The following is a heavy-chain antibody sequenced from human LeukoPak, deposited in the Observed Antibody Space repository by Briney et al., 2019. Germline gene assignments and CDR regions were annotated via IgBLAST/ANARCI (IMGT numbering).Heavy chain of an antibody. CDR3: VSHSDTLTSYSFDY. J-gene: IGHJ4*02. CDR1: GFTVSNNY. Sequence: GGSLRLSCAASGFTVSNNYMSWVRQAPGKGLEWVSIIYDVGNAYYADSVKGRFTFSRDSSRNTLSLQMNSLRAEDTAVYYCVSHSDTLTSYSFDYWGQGTLVSVSS. V-gene: IGHV3-53*01. CDR2: IYDVGNA. D-gene: IGHD3-9*01.